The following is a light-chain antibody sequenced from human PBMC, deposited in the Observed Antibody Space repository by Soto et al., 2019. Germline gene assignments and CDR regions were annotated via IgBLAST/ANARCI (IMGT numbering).Light chain of an antibody. CDR1: QSVSSY. J-gene: IGKJ5*01. Sequence: EIVLTQSPDTLSLSPGERATLSCRASQSVSSYLAWYQQKPGQAPRLLIYDASNRATGIPARFSGSGSGTDFTLTIGSLEPEDFAVYYCQQRSNWPVTFGQGTRLEI. CDR3: QQRSNWPVT. CDR2: DAS. V-gene: IGKV3-11*01.